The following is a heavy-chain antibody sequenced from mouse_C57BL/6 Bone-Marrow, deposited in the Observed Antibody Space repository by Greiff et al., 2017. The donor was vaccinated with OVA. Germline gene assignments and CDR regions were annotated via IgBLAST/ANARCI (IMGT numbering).Heavy chain of an antibody. V-gene: IGHV1-69*01. CDR1: GYTFTSYW. CDR3: ARAPYGNYGVWFAY. J-gene: IGHJ3*01. Sequence: QVHVKQPGAELVMPGASVKLSCKASGYTFTSYWMHWVKQRPGQGLEWIGEIDPSDSYTNYNQKFKGKSTLTVDKSSSTAYMQLSSLTSEDSAVYYCARAPYGNYGVWFAYWGQGTLVTVSA. CDR2: IDPSDSYT. D-gene: IGHD2-1*01.